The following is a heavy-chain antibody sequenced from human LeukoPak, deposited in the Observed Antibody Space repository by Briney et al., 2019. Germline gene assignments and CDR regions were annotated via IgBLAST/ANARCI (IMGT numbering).Heavy chain of an antibody. CDR2: TYYRSKWYN. V-gene: IGHV6-1*01. CDR1: GDSVSSNSAA. J-gene: IGHJ5*02. Sequence: SQTLSLTCAISGDSVSSNSAAWNWIRQSPSRGLEWLGRTYYRSKWYNDYAVSVKSRITINPDTSKNQFSLQLNSVTPEDTAAYYCARDEGSSWYFPNWFDPWGQGTLVTVSS. D-gene: IGHD6-13*01. CDR3: ARDEGSSWYFPNWFDP.